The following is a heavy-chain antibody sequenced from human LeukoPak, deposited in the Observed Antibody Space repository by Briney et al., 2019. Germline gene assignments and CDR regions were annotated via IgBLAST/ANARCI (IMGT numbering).Heavy chain of an antibody. CDR3: NGGGGGDPVDY. CDR2: IRSNFYGGTT. CDR1: GFTFGDYA. J-gene: IGHJ4*02. D-gene: IGHD3-16*01. V-gene: IGHV3-49*04. Sequence: GGSLRLSCTASGFTFGDYAMSWVRQAPGKGLEWVGFIRSNFYGGTTDYAASVKGRFTISRDGSKSIAYLQMNSLKTEETAVSYCNGGGGGDPVDYWGQGALVTVSS.